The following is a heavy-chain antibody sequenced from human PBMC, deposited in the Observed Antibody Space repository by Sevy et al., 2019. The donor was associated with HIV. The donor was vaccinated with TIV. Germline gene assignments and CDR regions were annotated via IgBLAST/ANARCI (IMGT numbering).Heavy chain of an antibody. D-gene: IGHD6-13*01. CDR2: ISGSGGST. CDR3: AKNRIGGSSWPNHDY. Sequence: GGSLRLSCAATGFTFSNYAMHWVRQAPGKGLEWVSAISGSGGSTYYADSVKGRFTISRDNSKNTLYLQMNSLRAEDTAVYYCAKNRIGGSSWPNHDYWGQGTLVTVSS. CDR1: GFTFSNYA. J-gene: IGHJ4*02. V-gene: IGHV3-23*01.